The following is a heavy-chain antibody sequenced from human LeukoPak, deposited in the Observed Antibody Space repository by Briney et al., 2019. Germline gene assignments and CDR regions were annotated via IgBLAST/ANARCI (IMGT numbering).Heavy chain of an antibody. CDR3: ARGRREQQLVQFY. V-gene: IGHV1-8*01. Sequence: GASVKVSCKASGYTFTSYDINWVRQATGQGLEWMGWMNPNSGNTGYAQKFQGRVTMTRITSISTAYMELSSLRSEDTAVYYCARGRREQQLVQFYWGQGTLVTVSS. CDR1: GYTFTSYD. D-gene: IGHD6-13*01. J-gene: IGHJ4*02. CDR2: MNPNSGNT.